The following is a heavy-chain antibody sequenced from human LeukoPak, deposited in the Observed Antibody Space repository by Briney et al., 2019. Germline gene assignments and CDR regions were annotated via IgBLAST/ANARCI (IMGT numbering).Heavy chain of an antibody. D-gene: IGHD2-2*01. J-gene: IGHJ4*02. CDR2: IYYGGAT. CDR3: ARDRQKYSSSWEFDY. CDR1: GGSISSSSYY. V-gene: IGHV4-39*07. Sequence: SETLSLICTVSGGSISSSSYYWGWIRQPPGKGLEWIGSIYYGGATYYNPSLKSRVAISVDTSKNQFSLKLYSVTAADTAVYYCARDRQKYSSSWEFDYWGQGTLVTVSS.